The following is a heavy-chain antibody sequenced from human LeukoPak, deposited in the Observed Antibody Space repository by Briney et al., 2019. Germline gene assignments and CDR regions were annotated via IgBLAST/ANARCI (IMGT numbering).Heavy chain of an antibody. D-gene: IGHD2-21*01. J-gene: IGHJ4*02. Sequence: GGSLRLSCAASGFTFSNAYMNWVRQAPGKGVEWVGRIKPETDGETTEYAAPVKDRFSISRDDSKSMMYLQMNSLKTEDTAVYYCITPLPYSAQGGQGTLVTVSS. CDR1: GFTFSNAY. V-gene: IGHV3-15*07. CDR3: ITPLPYSAQ. CDR2: IKPETDGETT.